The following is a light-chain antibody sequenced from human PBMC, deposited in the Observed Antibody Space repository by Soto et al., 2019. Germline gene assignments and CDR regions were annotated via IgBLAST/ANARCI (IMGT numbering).Light chain of an antibody. CDR2: GAA. CDR3: QQYGSSP. J-gene: IGKJ4*01. Sequence: ELVLTQSPVPLSLSPGERATLSCRASQSISSGYLAWYQQKPGQAPRLLIYGAASRATGIPDRFSGSGSGTDFTLTISRLEPEDFAVYYCQQYGSSPFGGGTKVDIK. CDR1: QSISSGY. V-gene: IGKV3-20*01.